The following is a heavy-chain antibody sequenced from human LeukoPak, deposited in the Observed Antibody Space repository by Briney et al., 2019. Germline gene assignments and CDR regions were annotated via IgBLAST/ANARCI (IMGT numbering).Heavy chain of an antibody. CDR1: GFTFGDYA. D-gene: IGHD1-1*01. V-gene: IGHV3-49*04. Sequence: GGSLRLSCTASGFTFGDYAMSWVHQAPGKGLEWVGFIRSKAYGGTTEYAASVKGRFTISRDNSKNTLYLQMNSLRAEDTAVYYCAREGSWGTSLAQNWFDPWGQGTLVIVSS. J-gene: IGHJ5*02. CDR3: AREGSWGTSLAQNWFDP. CDR2: IRSKAYGGTT.